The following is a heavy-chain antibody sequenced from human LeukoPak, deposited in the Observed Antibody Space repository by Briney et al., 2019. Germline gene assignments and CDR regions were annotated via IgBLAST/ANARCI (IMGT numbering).Heavy chain of an antibody. CDR2: ILYDGSDK. CDR1: GFTFSRYA. J-gene: IGHJ4*02. V-gene: IGHV3-30*02. D-gene: IGHD3-22*01. CDR3: AKDEGGITMIEPNYYFDY. Sequence: PGGCLRLSCAASGFTFSRYAMHWVRQAPGKGLEWVAFILYDGSDKYYADSVKGRFTISRDNSKNTLYLQVNSLRAEDTAVYYCAKDEGGITMIEPNYYFDYWGQGTLVTVSS.